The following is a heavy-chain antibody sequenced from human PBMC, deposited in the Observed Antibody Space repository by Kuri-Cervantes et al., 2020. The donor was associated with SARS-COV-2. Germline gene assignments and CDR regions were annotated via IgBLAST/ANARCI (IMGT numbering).Heavy chain of an antibody. J-gene: IGHJ5*02. D-gene: IGHD2-8*02. Sequence: GESLKISCGASGFSFDNYAMSWVRQAPGKGLEWVSAVNGRGDFTYYADSVKGRFTISRDNYKNTLYLQLNSLRAEDAAVYYCTKDRDSSLVEYNWFDPWGQGTLVTVSS. CDR2: VNGRGDFT. V-gene: IGHV3-23*01. CDR1: GFSFDNYA. CDR3: TKDRDSSLVEYNWFDP.